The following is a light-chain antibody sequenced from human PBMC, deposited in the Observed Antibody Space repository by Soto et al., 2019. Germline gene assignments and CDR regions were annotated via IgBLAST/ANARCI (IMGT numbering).Light chain of an antibody. CDR1: SGSVSSDNY. V-gene: IGLV8-61*01. Sequence: QTVVTQEPSLSVSPGGTVTLTCGLGSGSVSSDNYPSWYQRTPGQPPRTLIYTTTIRSSGVPDRFSGSFLGNKVALTIAGAQAEDESYYYCVLYMGGGTSVFGGGTKVTVL. J-gene: IGLJ2*01. CDR3: VLYMGGGTSV. CDR2: TTT.